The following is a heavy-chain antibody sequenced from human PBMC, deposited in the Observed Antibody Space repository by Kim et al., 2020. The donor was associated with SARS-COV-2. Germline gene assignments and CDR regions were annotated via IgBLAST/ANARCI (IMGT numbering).Heavy chain of an antibody. J-gene: IGHJ4*02. Sequence: SGPTLVNPTQTLTLTCTFSGFSLSTSGVGVGWIRQPPGKALEWLALIYWDDDKRYSPSLKSRLTITKDTSKNQVVLTMTNMDPVDTATYYCAHMDLGYCSGGSCYPKYYFDYWGQGTLVTVSS. CDR3: AHMDLGYCSGGSCYPKYYFDY. V-gene: IGHV2-5*02. D-gene: IGHD2-15*01. CDR2: IYWDDDK. CDR1: GFSLSTSGVG.